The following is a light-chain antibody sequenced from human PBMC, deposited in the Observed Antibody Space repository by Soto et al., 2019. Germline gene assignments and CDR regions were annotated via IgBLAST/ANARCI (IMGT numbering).Light chain of an antibody. V-gene: IGLV2-14*01. CDR1: SSDVGVYNY. Sequence: QSVLTQPASVSGSPGQSITISCTGTSSDVGVYNYVSWYQQHPGKAPKLMIYEVSNRPSGVSNRFSGSKSGNTASLTISGLQAEDEADYYCNSYTTSYSWVFGGGTKVTVL. CDR3: NSYTTSYSWV. CDR2: EVS. J-gene: IGLJ3*02.